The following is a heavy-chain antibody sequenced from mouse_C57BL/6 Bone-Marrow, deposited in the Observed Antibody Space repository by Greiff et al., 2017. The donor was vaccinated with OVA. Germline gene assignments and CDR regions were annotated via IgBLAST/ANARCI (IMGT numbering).Heavy chain of an antibody. CDR3: ARHIGGSSYGDYFDY. CDR2: ISNLAYSI. D-gene: IGHD1-1*01. V-gene: IGHV5-15*01. J-gene: IGHJ2*01. CDR1: GFTFSDYG. Sequence: DVKLVESGGGLVQPGGSLKLSCAASGFTFSDYGMAWVRQAPRKGPEWVAFISNLAYSIYYADTVTGRFTISRENAKNTLYLEMSSLRSEDTAMYYCARHIGGSSYGDYFDYWGQGTTLTVSS.